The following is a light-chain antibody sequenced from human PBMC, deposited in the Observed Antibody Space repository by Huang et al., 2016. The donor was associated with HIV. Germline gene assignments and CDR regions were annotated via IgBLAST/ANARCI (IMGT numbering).Light chain of an antibody. CDR1: ESLVYRDGNTY. CDR3: MQGSHWPPT. J-gene: IGKJ3*01. Sequence: DVVMTQSPLSLPVTLGQPSSISCRSSESLVYRDGNTYLHWFQQRPGPSPRRLIYKVSIRDSGVPDRFSGSGSGTNFTLKISRVEAEDVGIYYCMQGSHWPPTFGPGTKVDFK. CDR2: KVS. V-gene: IGKV2-30*01.